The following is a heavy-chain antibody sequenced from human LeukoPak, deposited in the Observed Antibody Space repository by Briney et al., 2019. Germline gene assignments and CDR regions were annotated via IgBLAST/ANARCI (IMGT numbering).Heavy chain of an antibody. CDR2: IYSGGST. D-gene: IGHD1-14*01. V-gene: IGHV3-66*02. CDR1: GFTVSSNY. Sequence: GGSLRLSCAASGFTVSSNYMSWVRQAPGKGLEWVSVIYSGGSTYYADSVKGRFTISRDNSKNTLYLQMNSLRAEDTAVYYCASDNRELSVLGNFDYWGQGTLVTVSS. J-gene: IGHJ4*02. CDR3: ASDNRELSVLGNFDY.